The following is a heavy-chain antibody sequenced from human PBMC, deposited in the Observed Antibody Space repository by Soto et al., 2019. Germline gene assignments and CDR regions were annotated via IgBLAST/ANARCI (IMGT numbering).Heavy chain of an antibody. V-gene: IGHV4-31*03. Sequence: SETLSLTCTVSGGSISSSGYYWSWIRQHPGKGLEWIGYIYYSGSTYYNPSIKSRVTISVDTSKNQFSLKLSSVTAADTAVYYCARDPPYCSGGSCYSDGMDVWGQGTPVTVSS. CDR2: IYYSGST. CDR3: ARDPPYCSGGSCYSDGMDV. J-gene: IGHJ6*02. D-gene: IGHD2-15*01. CDR1: GGSISSSGYY.